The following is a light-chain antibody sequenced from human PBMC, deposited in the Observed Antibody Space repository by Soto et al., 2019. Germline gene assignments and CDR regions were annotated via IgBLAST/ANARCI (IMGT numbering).Light chain of an antibody. Sequence: QSALTQPASVSGSPGQSITISCTGTSSDVGNYNLVSWYQQHPGKAPKLMIFENSKWPSGVSNRFSGSKSGTTASLTISGLQAEDEADYYCCSYAGSSTYVFGTGTKLTVL. J-gene: IGLJ1*01. CDR3: CSYAGSSTYV. CDR2: ENS. V-gene: IGLV2-23*01. CDR1: SSDVGNYNL.